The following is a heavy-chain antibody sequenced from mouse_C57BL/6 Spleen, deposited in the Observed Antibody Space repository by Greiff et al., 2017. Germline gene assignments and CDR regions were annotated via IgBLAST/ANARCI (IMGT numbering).Heavy chain of an antibody. CDR3: ARVPDYGSYFDV. CDR1: GYAFSSYW. V-gene: IGHV1-80*01. Sequence: VKLMESGAELVKPGASVKISCKASGYAFSSYWMNWVKQRPGKGLEWIGQIYPGDGDTNYNGKFKGKATLTADKSSSTAYMQLSSLTSEDSAVYFCARVPDYGSYFDVWGTGTTVTVSS. D-gene: IGHD1-1*01. CDR2: IYPGDGDT. J-gene: IGHJ1*03.